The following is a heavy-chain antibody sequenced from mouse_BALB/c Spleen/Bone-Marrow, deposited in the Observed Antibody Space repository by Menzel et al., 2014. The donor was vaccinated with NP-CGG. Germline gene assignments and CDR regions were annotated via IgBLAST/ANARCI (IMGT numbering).Heavy chain of an antibody. V-gene: IGHV3-2*02. D-gene: IGHD2-4*01. CDR1: GYSINRDYA. CDR2: ISYSGST. J-gene: IGHJ3*01. Sequence: EVKLQESGPGLVKPSQSLSLTCIVTGYSINRDYAWNWTRQFPGNKLEWMGYISYSGSTTYNPSLETRISITRDTSKNQFFLQLNAVTTEDTATYYCARSSSYDYDVGFAYWGQGTLVTVSA. CDR3: ARSSSYDYDVGFAY.